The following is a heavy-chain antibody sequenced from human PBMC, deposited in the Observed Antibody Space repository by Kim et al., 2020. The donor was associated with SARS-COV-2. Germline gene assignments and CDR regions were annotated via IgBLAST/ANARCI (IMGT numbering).Heavy chain of an antibody. CDR2: VNDSGNT. J-gene: IGHJ4*02. CDR3: ATAYTRSPGPLDF. CDR1: GASFSGYY. V-gene: IGHV4-34*01. D-gene: IGHD1-1*01. Sequence: SETLSLTCAVSGASFSGYYCSWIRQSPGKGLEWIGEVNDSGNTRDNPSLRSRLSLSVDRSKKQFFLRLSSVAAADTAMYYCATAYTRSPGPLDFWGQGTL.